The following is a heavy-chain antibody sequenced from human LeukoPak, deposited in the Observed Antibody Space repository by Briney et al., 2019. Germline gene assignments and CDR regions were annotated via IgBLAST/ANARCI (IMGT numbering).Heavy chain of an antibody. CDR1: GYTFTGCY. Sequence: ASVKVSCKASGYTFTGCYMHWVRQAPGQGLEWMGRINPNSGGTNCAQKFQGRVTMTRDTSISTAYMELSRLRSDDTAVYYCARERAVQGYCSGGSCYINDYWGQGTLVTVSS. CDR3: ARERAVQGYCSGGSCYINDY. V-gene: IGHV1-2*06. J-gene: IGHJ4*02. D-gene: IGHD2-15*01. CDR2: INPNSGGT.